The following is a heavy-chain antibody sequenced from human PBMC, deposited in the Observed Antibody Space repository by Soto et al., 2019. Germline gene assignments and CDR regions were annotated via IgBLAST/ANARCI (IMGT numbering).Heavy chain of an antibody. Sequence: EVQLVESGGGLVQPGRSLRLSCAASGFTFDDYAMHWVRQAPGKGLEWVSGISWNSGSIGYADSVKGRFTISRDNAKNSLYLQMNSLRAEDTALYYCAKGYCTNGVCYPSRPFDYWGQGTLVTFSS. J-gene: IGHJ4*02. CDR1: GFTFDDYA. CDR2: ISWNSGSI. V-gene: IGHV3-9*01. D-gene: IGHD2-8*01. CDR3: AKGYCTNGVCYPSRPFDY.